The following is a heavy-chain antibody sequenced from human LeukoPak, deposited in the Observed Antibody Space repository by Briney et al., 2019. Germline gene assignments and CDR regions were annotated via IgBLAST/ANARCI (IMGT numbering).Heavy chain of an antibody. J-gene: IGHJ4*02. D-gene: IGHD6-19*01. CDR3: ARSPNLAVAGTGLDY. CDR2: IKQDGSEK. V-gene: IGHV3-7*03. CDR1: GFTFSSYW. Sequence: PGGSLRLSCAASGFTFSSYWMSWVRQAPGKGLEWVANIKQDGSEKYYVDSVKGRFTISRDNAKNSLYLQMNSLRAEDTAVYYCARSPNLAVAGTGLDYWGQGTLVTVSS.